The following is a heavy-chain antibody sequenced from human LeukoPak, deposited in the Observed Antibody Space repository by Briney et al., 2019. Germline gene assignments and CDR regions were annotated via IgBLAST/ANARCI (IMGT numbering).Heavy chain of an antibody. CDR2: IYPGDSDT. J-gene: IGHJ6*03. V-gene: IGHV5-51*01. CDR3: TTSTSGYPYYYYYYYLDV. CDR1: GYSFTSYW. Sequence: GGSLKISCKGCGYSFTSYWIGWVRQMPGKGLEWMGIIYPGDSDTRYSPSFQGQVTISADKSISTAYLQWSSLKASDTAMYYCTTSTSGYPYYYYYYYLDVWGKGTTVTVSS. D-gene: IGHD5-12*01.